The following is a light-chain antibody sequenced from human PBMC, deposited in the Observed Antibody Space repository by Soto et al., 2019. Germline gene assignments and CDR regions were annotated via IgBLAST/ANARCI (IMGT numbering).Light chain of an antibody. CDR3: LQYQSYWT. Sequence: DIQMTQSPSTLSASVGDRVSITCRASQSISRQLAWYQQKPGKAPNLLIYQASNLETGVPSRFTGSGSGTEFALTISSRQPDDLATYYGLQYQSYWTFGQGTKVEVK. V-gene: IGKV1-5*03. CDR1: QSISRQ. CDR2: QAS. J-gene: IGKJ1*01.